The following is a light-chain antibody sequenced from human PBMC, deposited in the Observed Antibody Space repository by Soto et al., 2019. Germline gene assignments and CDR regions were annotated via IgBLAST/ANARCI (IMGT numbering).Light chain of an antibody. V-gene: IGKV1-6*01. CDR2: ASS. J-gene: IGKJ1*01. Sequence: AIQMNHSPSSLSSSLVDRVTITCRASQGIRIDLGWYHQKPGKAPKLMIYASSTLQTGVPSRFNGSGSGTDFTLTISSMQPEDFATYYCLQDYNFPWTFGQGTKVDIK. CDR1: QGIRID. CDR3: LQDYNFPWT.